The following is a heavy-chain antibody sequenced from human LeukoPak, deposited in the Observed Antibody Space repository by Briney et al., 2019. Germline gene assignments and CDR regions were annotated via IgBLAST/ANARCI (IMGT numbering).Heavy chain of an antibody. CDR3: ARGGRKVRGVRSYWFDP. CDR1: GGSISSGSYY. Sequence: SETLSLTCTVSGGSISSGSYYWSWIRQPPGKGLEWIGEINHSGSTNYNPSLKSRVTISVDTSKNQFSLKLSSVTAADTAVYYCARGGRKVRGVRSYWFDPWGQGTLVTVSS. J-gene: IGHJ5*02. D-gene: IGHD3-10*01. CDR2: INHSGST. V-gene: IGHV4-39*07.